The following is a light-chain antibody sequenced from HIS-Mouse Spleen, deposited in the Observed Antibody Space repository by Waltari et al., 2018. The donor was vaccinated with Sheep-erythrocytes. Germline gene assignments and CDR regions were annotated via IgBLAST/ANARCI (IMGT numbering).Light chain of an antibody. CDR2: EYS. V-gene: IGLV3-10*01. J-gene: IGLJ3*02. CDR3: YSTDSSDNHWV. Sequence: SYKLTQPPSVSVSPGQTAMITCSGDALPKKYAYWYQQKSGQSPVLVIYEYSKRPSGITERFYGSSSGTRATLTILGATVEDEADYYCYSTDSSDNHWVFGGGTKQTVL. CDR1: ALPKKY.